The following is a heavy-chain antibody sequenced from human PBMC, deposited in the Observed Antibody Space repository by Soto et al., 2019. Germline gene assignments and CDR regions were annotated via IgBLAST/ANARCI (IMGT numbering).Heavy chain of an antibody. CDR1: GFTFSSYA. CDR2: ISGSGGST. V-gene: IGHV3-23*01. Sequence: EVQLLESGGGLVQPGGTLRLSCAASGFTFSSYAMSWVRQAPGKGLEWVSAISGSGGSTYYADSVKGRFTISRDNSKNTLYLQMNSLRVEDTAVYYCAKDGSSSAYYYYGMDVWGQGTTVTVSS. CDR3: AKDGSSSAYYYYGMDV. D-gene: IGHD6-13*01. J-gene: IGHJ6*02.